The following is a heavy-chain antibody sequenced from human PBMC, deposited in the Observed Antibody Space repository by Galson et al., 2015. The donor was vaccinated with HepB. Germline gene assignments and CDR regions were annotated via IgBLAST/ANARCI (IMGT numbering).Heavy chain of an antibody. D-gene: IGHD2-15*01. Sequence: SVKVSCKASGYTLTNYHFHWVRQAPGQGPEWMGKIFAGGGSTRYAERFQGRVTLTRDSSTSTIYMEVSSLRSDDTAVYYCARETPDPYYFDYWGQGTLVTVSS. J-gene: IGHJ4*02. CDR1: GYTLTNYH. V-gene: IGHV1-46*01. CDR2: IFAGGGST. CDR3: ARETPDPYYFDY.